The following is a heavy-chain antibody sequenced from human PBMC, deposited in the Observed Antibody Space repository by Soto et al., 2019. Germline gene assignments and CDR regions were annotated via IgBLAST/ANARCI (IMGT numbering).Heavy chain of an antibody. D-gene: IGHD3-10*01. Sequence: SETLSLTCTVSVGSSSGYYGSWIRQPPGKGLEWIGYIYYSGSTNYNPSLKSRVTISVDTSKNQFSLKLSSVTAADTAVYYCARDLSYSSGHWGQGTLVTAS. CDR2: IYYSGST. V-gene: IGHV4-59*12. CDR1: VGSSSGYY. CDR3: ARDLSYSSGH. J-gene: IGHJ4*02.